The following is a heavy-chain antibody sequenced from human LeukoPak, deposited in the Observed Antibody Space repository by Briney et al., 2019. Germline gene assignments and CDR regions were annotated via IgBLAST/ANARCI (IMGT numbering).Heavy chain of an antibody. Sequence: PGGSLRLSCAASGFTFSAYWMRWVRQAPGKGLVWVSRINSDGSSTNYADSVKGRFTISRDNAKKTLYLQMNSLRAEDTAVYYCARGEMATIYWGQGTLVTVSS. CDR3: ARGEMATIY. V-gene: IGHV3-74*01. J-gene: IGHJ4*02. D-gene: IGHD5-24*01. CDR1: GFTFSAYW. CDR2: INSDGSST.